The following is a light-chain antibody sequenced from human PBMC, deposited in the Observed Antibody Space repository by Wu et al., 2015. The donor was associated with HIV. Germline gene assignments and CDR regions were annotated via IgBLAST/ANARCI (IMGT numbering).Light chain of an antibody. J-gene: IGKJ5*01. CDR2: GAS. V-gene: IGKV3-20*01. CDR3: QQYETSIT. Sequence: EIVLRQSPGTLSLSPGERATFSCRASQTITNNYFAWFQQRPGQAPRLLIYGASSRATGIPDRFRGSGSGTDFTLTITRLEPGDFAVYYCQQYETSITFGQGTRLDIK. CDR1: QTITNNY.